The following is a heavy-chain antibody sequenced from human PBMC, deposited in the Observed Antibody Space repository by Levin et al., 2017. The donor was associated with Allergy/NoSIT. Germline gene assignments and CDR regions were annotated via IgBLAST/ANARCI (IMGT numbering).Heavy chain of an antibody. D-gene: IGHD2-15*01. J-gene: IGHJ5*02. V-gene: IGHV4-34*01. CDR3: ARGKGYCSGGSCYIGSWFDP. CDR2: INHSGST. Sequence: SETLSLTCAVYGGSFSGYYWSWIRQPPGKGLEWIGEINHSGSTNYNPSLKSRVTISVDTSKNQFSLKLSSVTAADTAVYYCARGKGYCSGGSCYIGSWFDPWGQGTLVTVSS. CDR1: GGSFSGYY.